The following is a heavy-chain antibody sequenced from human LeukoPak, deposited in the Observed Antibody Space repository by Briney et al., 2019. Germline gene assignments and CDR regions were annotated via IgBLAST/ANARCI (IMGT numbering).Heavy chain of an antibody. V-gene: IGHV1-46*01. D-gene: IGHD6-6*01. J-gene: IGHJ4*02. CDR3: ARIAARRFDY. CDR1: GYTFPSYF. CDR2: INPTGGST. Sequence: ASVKVSCKASGYTFPSYFMHWVRQAPGQGLEWMGIINPTGGSTTYAQKFQGRVTMTRDTSTSTVYMELSSLRSDDTAVYYCARIAARRFDYWGQGTLVTVSS.